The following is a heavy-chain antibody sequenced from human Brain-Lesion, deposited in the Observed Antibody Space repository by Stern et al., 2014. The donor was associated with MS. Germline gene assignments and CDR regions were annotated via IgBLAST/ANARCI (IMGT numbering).Heavy chain of an antibody. J-gene: IGHJ4*02. CDR2: INPNTGGT. V-gene: IGHV1-2*06. Sequence: QLVQSGAEVKKPGASGKVSCKASGYTFTGYYMHWVRQAPGQGLEWMGRINPNTGGTNYAQKFQGRVTMTTDTSISTAYMELSRLRSDDTAVYYCARQVKGCTSTSCYMMLAYWGQGTLVTVSS. CDR3: ARQVKGCTSTSCYMMLAY. CDR1: GYTFTGYY. D-gene: IGHD2-2*02.